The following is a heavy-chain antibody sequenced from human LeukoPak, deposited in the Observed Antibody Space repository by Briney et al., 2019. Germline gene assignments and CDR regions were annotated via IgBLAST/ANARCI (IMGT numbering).Heavy chain of an antibody. D-gene: IGHD3-22*01. J-gene: IGHJ3*02. CDR3: ARAYSSPPLYAFDI. CDR2: INPNSGGT. CDR1: GYTFTGYY. V-gene: IGHV1-2*02. Sequence: GASVKVSCKASGYTFTGYYMHWVRQAPGQGLEWMGWINPNSGGTNYAQKFQGRVTMTRDTSISTAYMELSRLRSDDTAVYYCARAYSSPPLYAFDIWGQGTMVTVSS.